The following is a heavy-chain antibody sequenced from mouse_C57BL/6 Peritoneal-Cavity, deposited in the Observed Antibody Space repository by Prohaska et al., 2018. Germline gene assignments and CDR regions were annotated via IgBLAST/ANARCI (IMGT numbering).Heavy chain of an antibody. CDR2: INSDGSAX. J-gene: IGHJ1*03. CDR1: GFTFSGFW. Sequence: EVQLLETGGGLVQPVGSRGLSCEGSGFTFSGFWMSWVRQTPGKTLEWIEDINSDGSAXNYSSAIKDRFSVFIYNDQSTLSLPMRTVRSEDIATYFCTGYVNYSDLDVLGTGTTVIVSS. V-gene: IGHV11-2*01. CDR3: TGYVNYSDLDV.